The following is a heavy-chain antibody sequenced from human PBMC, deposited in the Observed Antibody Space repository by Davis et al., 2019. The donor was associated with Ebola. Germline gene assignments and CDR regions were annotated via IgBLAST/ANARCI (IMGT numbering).Heavy chain of an antibody. CDR3: ARVGSGSYNGLYYYYGMDV. CDR1: GFTFSSFD. D-gene: IGHD1-26*01. J-gene: IGHJ6*04. CDR2: ITSVSSYI. Sequence: GESLKISCAASGFTFSSFDMSWIRQAPGKGLEWVSSITSVSSYIFYADSVKGRFTISRDNAKNSLYLQMNSLKTEDTAVYYCARVGSGSYNGLYYYYGMDVWGKGTTVTVSS. V-gene: IGHV3-21*04.